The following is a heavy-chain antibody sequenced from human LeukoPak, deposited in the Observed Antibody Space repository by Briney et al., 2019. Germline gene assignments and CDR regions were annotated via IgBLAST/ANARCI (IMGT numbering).Heavy chain of an antibody. Sequence: GGSLRLSCATSGFTFSAYSLSWVRQAPGKGLEWVSHITRPGTTTYYAESVRGRFTISRDNAKNSLYLQMNSLRAEDTAVYYCARAESGGSLDYWGQGTLVTVSS. CDR1: GFTFSAYS. CDR3: ARAESGGSLDY. J-gene: IGHJ4*02. V-gene: IGHV3-48*04. D-gene: IGHD3-10*01. CDR2: ITRPGTTT.